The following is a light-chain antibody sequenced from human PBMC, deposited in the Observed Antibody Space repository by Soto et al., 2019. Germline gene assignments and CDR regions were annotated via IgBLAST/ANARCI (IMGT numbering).Light chain of an antibody. CDR2: DAS. CDR1: QSISW. J-gene: IGKJ1*01. CDR3: QQYNEIPWT. V-gene: IGKV1-5*01. Sequence: DIQMAQSPSTLSSSLVDRVTITCRASQSISWLAWYQQKPGKAPKLLIYDASSLESGVPSRFSGSGSGTEFTLTVSGLQPDDFATYYCQQYNEIPWTFGQGTKVDIK.